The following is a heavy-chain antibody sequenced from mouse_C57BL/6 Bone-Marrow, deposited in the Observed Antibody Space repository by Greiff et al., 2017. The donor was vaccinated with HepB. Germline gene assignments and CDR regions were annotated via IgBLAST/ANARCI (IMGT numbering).Heavy chain of an antibody. V-gene: IGHV2-9-1*01. J-gene: IGHJ1*03. CDR3: ARYYDGYYNWYFDV. CDR1: GFSLTSYA. D-gene: IGHD2-3*01. CDR2: IWTGGGT. Sequence: VKLMESGPGLVAPSQSLSITCTVSGFSLTSYAISWVRQPPGKGLEWLGVIWTGGGTNYNSALKSRLSISKDNSKSQVFLKMNNLQTDNTARYYCARYYDGYYNWYFDVWGTGTTVTVSS.